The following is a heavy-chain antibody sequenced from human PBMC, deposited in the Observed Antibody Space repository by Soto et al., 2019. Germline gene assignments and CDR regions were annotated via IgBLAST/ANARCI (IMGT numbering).Heavy chain of an antibody. Sequence: GGSLRLSCAASGFTFSDYYMSWIRQAPGKGLEWVSYISSSGSTIYYADSVKGRFTISRDNAKNSLYLQMNSLRAEDTAVYYCARDGEDIVVVPAAITTPNFDYWGQGTLVTVSS. D-gene: IGHD2-2*01. J-gene: IGHJ4*02. CDR3: ARDGEDIVVVPAAITTPNFDY. CDR2: ISSSGSTI. V-gene: IGHV3-11*01. CDR1: GFTFSDYY.